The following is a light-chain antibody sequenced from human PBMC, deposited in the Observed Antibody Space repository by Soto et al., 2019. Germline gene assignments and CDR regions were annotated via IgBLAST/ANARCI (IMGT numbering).Light chain of an antibody. CDR2: EVS. CDR1: SSDVGGYNY. J-gene: IGLJ1*01. CDR3: SSHKSAHTRV. Sequence: QSALTQPASVSGSPGQSITISCIGTSSDVGGYNYVSWYQQFPGRAPKLIIEEVSNRPSGVSNRFSGSKSGNTASLSISGLQAEDEADYHCSSHKSAHTRVFGTGAKVTVL. V-gene: IGLV2-14*01.